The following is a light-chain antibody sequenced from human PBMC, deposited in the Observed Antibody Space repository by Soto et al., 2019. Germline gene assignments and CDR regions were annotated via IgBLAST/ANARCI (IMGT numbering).Light chain of an antibody. Sequence: EIVMTQSPATLSVSPGERATLSCRASQSVSSNLAWYQQKPGQAPRLLIYGASTRATGIPARFSGSGSGTEFTLPISSLQSEDFAVYYCQQYNNWLTFGGGIKVEIK. CDR2: GAS. CDR1: QSVSSN. V-gene: IGKV3-15*01. CDR3: QQYNNWLT. J-gene: IGKJ4*01.